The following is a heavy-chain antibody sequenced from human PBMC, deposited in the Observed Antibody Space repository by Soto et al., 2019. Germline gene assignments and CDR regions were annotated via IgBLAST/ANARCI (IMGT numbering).Heavy chain of an antibody. J-gene: IGHJ5*02. CDR3: ARVGYCSGGSCYVPRYWFDP. V-gene: IGHV4-34*01. Sequence: PSETLSLTCAVYGGSFSGYYWSWIRQPPGKGLEWIGEINHSGSTNYNPSLKSRVTISVDTSKNQFSLKLSSVTAADTAVYYCARVGYCSGGSCYVPRYWFDPWGQGTLVTVSS. D-gene: IGHD2-15*01. CDR2: INHSGST. CDR1: GGSFSGYY.